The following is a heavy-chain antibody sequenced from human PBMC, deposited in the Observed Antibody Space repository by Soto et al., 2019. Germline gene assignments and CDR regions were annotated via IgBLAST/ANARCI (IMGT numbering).Heavy chain of an antibody. Sequence: SVKVSCKASGGTFSSYAISWVRQAPGQGLEWMGGIIPIFGTANYAQKFQGRVTITADESTSTAYMELSSLRSEDTAVYYCAQQQLSFQDHTYYYYGMDVWGQGTTVTVSS. CDR2: IIPIFGTA. CDR3: AQQQLSFQDHTYYYYGMDV. J-gene: IGHJ6*02. D-gene: IGHD6-13*01. V-gene: IGHV1-69*13. CDR1: GGTFSSYA.